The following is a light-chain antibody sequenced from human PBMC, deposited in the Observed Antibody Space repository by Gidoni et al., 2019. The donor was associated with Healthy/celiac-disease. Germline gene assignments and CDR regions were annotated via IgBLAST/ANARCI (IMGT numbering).Light chain of an antibody. V-gene: IGKV3-11*01. Sequence: EFVLTQSPAPLSLSPGERATLSCRASQSVSSYLAWYQQKPGQAPRLLIYDASNRATGIPARFSGSGSGTDFTLTISSLEPEDFAVYYCQQRSNWRFTFGPGTKVDIK. CDR3: QQRSNWRFT. CDR1: QSVSSY. J-gene: IGKJ3*01. CDR2: DAS.